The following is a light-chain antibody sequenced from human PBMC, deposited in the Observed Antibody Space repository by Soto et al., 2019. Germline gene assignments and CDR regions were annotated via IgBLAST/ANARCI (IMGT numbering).Light chain of an antibody. V-gene: IGLV2-14*01. CDR3: SSYTSQSTVV. Sequence: QSALTQPASVSGSPGQSIAISCTGTRSDVGGYNYVSWYQQPPGKAPKLIIYDVSDRPSGVSNRFSGSKSGNTASLTISGLQADDDADYYCSSYTSQSTVVFGGGTKLTVL. CDR1: RSDVGGYNY. CDR2: DVS. J-gene: IGLJ3*02.